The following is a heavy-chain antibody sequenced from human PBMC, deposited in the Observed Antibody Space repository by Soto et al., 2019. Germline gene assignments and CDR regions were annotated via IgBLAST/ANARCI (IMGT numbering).Heavy chain of an antibody. D-gene: IGHD3-9*01. J-gene: IGHJ4*02. CDR3: VRDNGTPETGHHFDY. CDR2: ISGGGCNT. Sequence: GGSLRLSCAASGFTFSSYAMSWVRQAPGKGLEWVSTISGGGCNTHYADSVRGRFAISRDNSKNTVFLQVNSLRVEDTAVYYCVRDNGTPETGHHFDYWGQGTQVTVSS. CDR1: GFTFSSYA. V-gene: IGHV3-23*01.